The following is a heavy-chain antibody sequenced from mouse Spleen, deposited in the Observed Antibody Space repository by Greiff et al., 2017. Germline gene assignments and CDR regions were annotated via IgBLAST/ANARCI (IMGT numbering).Heavy chain of an antibody. Sequence: DVKLVESGGGLVQPGGSLRLSCATSGFTFTDYYMSWVRQPPGKALEWLGFIRNKANGYTTEYSASVKGRFTISRDNSQSILYLQMNTLRAEDSATYYCARDGVLQGDYWGQGTSVTVSS. D-gene: IGHD2-14*01. V-gene: IGHV7-3*02. CDR3: ARDGVLQGDY. J-gene: IGHJ4*01. CDR2: IRNKANGYTT. CDR1: GFTFTDYY.